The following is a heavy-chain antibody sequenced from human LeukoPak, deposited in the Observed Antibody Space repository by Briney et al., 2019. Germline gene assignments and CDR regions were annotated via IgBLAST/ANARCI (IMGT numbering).Heavy chain of an antibody. CDR1: GYTFTSYA. CDR3: AGSLEYSSSDDAFDI. J-gene: IGHJ3*02. V-gene: IGHV1-3*03. D-gene: IGHD6-6*01. Sequence: ASVKVSCKASGYTFTSYAMHWVRQAPGQRLEWMGWINAGNGNTKYSQEFQGRVTMTRDMSTSTVYMELSSLRSEDTAVYYCAGSLEYSSSDDAFDIWGQGTMVTVSS. CDR2: INAGNGNT.